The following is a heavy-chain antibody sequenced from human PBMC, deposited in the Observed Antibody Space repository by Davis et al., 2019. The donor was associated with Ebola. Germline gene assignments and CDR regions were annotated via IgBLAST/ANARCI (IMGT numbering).Heavy chain of an antibody. V-gene: IGHV1-2*02. CDR1: GYTFTGYY. D-gene: IGHD4-17*01. CDR3: ARDFNMLRPRYGDYVSWFDP. J-gene: IGHJ5*02. Sequence: ASVKVSCKASGYTFTGYYMHWVRQAPGQGLEWMGWINPNSGGTNYAQKLQGRVTMTTDTSTSTAYMELRSLRSDDTAVYYCARDFNMLRPRYGDYVSWFDPWGQGTLVTVSS. CDR2: INPNSGGT.